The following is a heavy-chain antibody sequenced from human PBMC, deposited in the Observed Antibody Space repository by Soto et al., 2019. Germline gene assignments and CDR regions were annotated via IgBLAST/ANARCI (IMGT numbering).Heavy chain of an antibody. CDR2: IIPIFGTA. CDR3: ARVHGRLRLLNWFDP. V-gene: IGHV1-69*13. CDR1: GGTFSSYA. D-gene: IGHD5-12*01. Sequence: ASVKVSCKASGGTFSSYAISWVRQAPGQGLEWMGGIIPIFGTANYAQKFQGRVTITADESTSTAYMELSSLRSEDTAVYYCARVHGRLRLLNWFDPWGQGTLVTVSS. J-gene: IGHJ5*02.